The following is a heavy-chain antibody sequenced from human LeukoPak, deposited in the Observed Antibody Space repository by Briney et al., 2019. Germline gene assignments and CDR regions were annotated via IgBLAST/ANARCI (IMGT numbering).Heavy chain of an antibody. CDR2: ISDSGGST. D-gene: IGHD3-22*01. CDR3: AKDYRDSSGAYYYMDV. CDR1: RFTFSRYA. J-gene: IGHJ6*03. V-gene: IGHV3-23*01. Sequence: PGGSLRLSCAASRFTFSRYAMSWVRQAPGKGLEWVSAISDSGGSTNYADSVKGRFTISRDNSKNTLYLQMNSLRAEDTAIYYCAKDYRDSSGAYYYMDVWGKGTTVTVSS.